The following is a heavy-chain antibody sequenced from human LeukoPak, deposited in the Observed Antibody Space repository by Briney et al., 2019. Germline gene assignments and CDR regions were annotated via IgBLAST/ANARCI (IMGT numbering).Heavy chain of an antibody. D-gene: IGHD3-10*01. CDR1: GYSISSGYY. V-gene: IGHV4-38-2*02. CDR3: ARTGSYPQFDY. Sequence: PSETLSLTCTVSGYSISSGYYWGWIRQPPGKGLEWIASIYHAGNTYYNPSLKSRVTISVDTSKNQFSLRLSSVTAADTAVYYCARTGSYPQFDYWGQGTLVTVSS. J-gene: IGHJ4*02. CDR2: IYHAGNT.